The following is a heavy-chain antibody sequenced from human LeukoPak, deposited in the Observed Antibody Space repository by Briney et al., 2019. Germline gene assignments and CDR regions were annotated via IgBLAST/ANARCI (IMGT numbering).Heavy chain of an antibody. CDR1: GHSISSGYY. J-gene: IGHJ4*02. V-gene: IGHV4-38-2*02. CDR2: IYHSGST. Sequence: SETLSLTCTVSGHSISSGYYWGGIRQPPGKGLGWIGSIYHSGSTYYNPSRKRRVSISVDTSKNQFSLKLGFGPAADTAVYYCAGQIETALYDYWGQGPLVTVSS. CDR3: AGQIETALYDY. D-gene: IGHD1-1*01.